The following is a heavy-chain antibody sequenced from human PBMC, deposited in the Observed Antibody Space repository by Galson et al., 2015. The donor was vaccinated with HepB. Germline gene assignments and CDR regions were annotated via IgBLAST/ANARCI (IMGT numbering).Heavy chain of an antibody. CDR2: ISSSSSYI. J-gene: IGHJ4*02. CDR1: GFTFSSYS. D-gene: IGHD3-22*01. CDR3: ARDDYYDSSGPIFDY. V-gene: IGHV3-21*01. Sequence: SLRLSCAASGFTFSSYSMNWVRQAPGKGLEWVSSISSSSSYIYCADSVKGRFTISRDNAKNSLYLQMNSLRAEDTAVYYCARDDYYDSSGPIFDYWGRGTLVTVSS.